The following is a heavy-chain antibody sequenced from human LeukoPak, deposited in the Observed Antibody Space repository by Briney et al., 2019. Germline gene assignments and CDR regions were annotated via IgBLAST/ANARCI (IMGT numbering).Heavy chain of an antibody. CDR1: GFTFSSYW. J-gene: IGHJ4*02. CDR3: ARALEWELRRMYYFDY. CDR2: IKSDGSST. V-gene: IGHV3-74*01. D-gene: IGHD1-26*01. Sequence: PGGSLRLSCAASGFTFSSYWMHWVRQAPGKGLVWVSRIKSDGSSTTYADSVKGRFTISRDNSKNTLYLQMNSLRAEDTAVYYCARALEWELRRMYYFDYWGQGTLVTVSS.